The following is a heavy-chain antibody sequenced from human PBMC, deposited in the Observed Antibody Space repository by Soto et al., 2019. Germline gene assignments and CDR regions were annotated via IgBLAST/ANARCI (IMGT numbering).Heavy chain of an antibody. D-gene: IGHD2-8*01. Sequence: GGSLRLSCTASGFTFGDYALSWFRKAPGKGLEWVGFIRRKAYGGTTEYAASVKGRFTISRDDSKSIAYLQMISLKIEDTGVYYCTIEDGLMVYDINIWFDPWGQGTLVTVSS. V-gene: IGHV3-49*03. CDR2: IRRKAYGGTT. J-gene: IGHJ5*02. CDR1: GFTFGDYA. CDR3: TIEDGLMVYDINIWFDP.